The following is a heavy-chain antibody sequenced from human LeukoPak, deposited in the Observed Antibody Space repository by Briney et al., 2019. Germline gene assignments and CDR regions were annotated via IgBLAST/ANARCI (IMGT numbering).Heavy chain of an antibody. CDR3: AKGLYYGSGLFDY. J-gene: IGHJ4*02. Sequence: PGGSLRLSCAASGFTFDDYAMHWVRQAPGKGLEWVSGISWNSGRTDYADSVKGRFTISRDNAKNSLYLQMNSLRDEDTAMYYCAKGLYYGSGLFDYWGQGTLVTVSS. CDR1: GFTFDDYA. CDR2: ISWNSGRT. V-gene: IGHV3-9*01. D-gene: IGHD3-10*01.